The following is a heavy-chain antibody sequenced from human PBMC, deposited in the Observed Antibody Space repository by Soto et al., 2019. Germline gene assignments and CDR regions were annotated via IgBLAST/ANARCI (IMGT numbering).Heavy chain of an antibody. CDR3: ATPDSGSSWDDAFDI. J-gene: IGHJ3*02. CDR2: ISAYNGNT. D-gene: IGHD6-13*01. Sequence: ASVKVSCKASGYTFTSYGISWVRQAPGQGLEWMGWISAYNGNTNYAQKLQGRVTMTTDTSTSTAYMELRSLRSDDTAVYYCATPDSGSSWDDAFDIWGQGTMVTVSS. CDR1: GYTFTSYG. V-gene: IGHV1-18*01.